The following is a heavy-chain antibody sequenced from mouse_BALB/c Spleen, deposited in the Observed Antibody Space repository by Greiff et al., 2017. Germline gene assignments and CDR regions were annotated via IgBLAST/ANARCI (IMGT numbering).Heavy chain of an antibody. CDR2: ISSGSSTI. CDR3: AREGAIYDGYCEAMDY. V-gene: IGHV5-17*02. CDR1: GFTFSSFG. J-gene: IGHJ4*01. D-gene: IGHD2-3*01. Sequence: EVQGVESGGGLVQPGGSRKLSCAASGFTFSSFGMHWVRQAPEKGLEWVAYISSGSSTIYYADTVKGRFTISRDNPKNTLFLQMTSLRSEDTAMYYCAREGAIYDGYCEAMDYWGQGTSVTVSS.